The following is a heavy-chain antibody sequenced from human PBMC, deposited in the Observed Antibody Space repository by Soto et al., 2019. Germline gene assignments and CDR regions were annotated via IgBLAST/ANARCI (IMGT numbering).Heavy chain of an antibody. CDR1: GFTFDDYT. CDR2: ISWDGGST. Sequence: GGSLRLSCAASGFTFDDYTMHWVRQAPGKGLEWVSLISWDGGSTYYADSVKGRFTISRDNSKNSLYLQMNSLRTEDTALYYCAKGSRDGYNFFYWGQGTLVTVS. D-gene: IGHD5-12*01. J-gene: IGHJ4*02. CDR3: AKGSRDGYNFFY. V-gene: IGHV3-43*01.